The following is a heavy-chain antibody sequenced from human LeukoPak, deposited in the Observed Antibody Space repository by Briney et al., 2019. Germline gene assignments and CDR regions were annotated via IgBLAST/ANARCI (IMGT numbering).Heavy chain of an antibody. CDR2: ISRRDDYT. D-gene: IGHD3-10*01. CDR1: GVTFSSYA. CDR3: ANDYRSGSFHDF. V-gene: IGHV3-23*01. J-gene: IGHJ4*02. Sequence: GGSLRLSCAASGVTFSSYAMSWVRQAPGKGLEWVSVISRRDDYTYYADSVKGRFTISRDNSKNTLYLQMNTLRAEDTAVYYCANDYRSGSFHDFWGQGTLVTVSS.